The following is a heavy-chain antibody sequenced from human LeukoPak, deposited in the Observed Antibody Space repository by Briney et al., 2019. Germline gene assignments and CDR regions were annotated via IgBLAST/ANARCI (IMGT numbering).Heavy chain of an antibody. D-gene: IGHD1-26*01. Sequence: PSETLSLTCTVSGGSISSSTYYWGWIRQPPGKGLEWIGTIYYSGSTYYNPSLKSRVTMSVDTSKNQFSLKLSSVTAADTAVYYCARDLVGAIHLLTGYFDLWGRGTLVTVSS. J-gene: IGHJ2*01. CDR1: GGSISSSTYY. V-gene: IGHV4-39*07. CDR2: IYYSGST. CDR3: ARDLVGAIHLLTGYFDL.